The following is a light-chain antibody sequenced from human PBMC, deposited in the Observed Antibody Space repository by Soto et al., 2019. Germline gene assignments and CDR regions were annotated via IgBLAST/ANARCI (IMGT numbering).Light chain of an antibody. Sequence: PGDRATLSCRSSQSAYSSYLSWYQQKPGQAPRLLIYGASNRATGIPDRFSGSGSGTDFTHTISGLEPEDFAVYYCQQYGTSLFTFGGGTKVDIK. CDR1: QSAYSSY. CDR2: GAS. CDR3: QQYGTSLFT. J-gene: IGKJ4*01. V-gene: IGKV3-20*01.